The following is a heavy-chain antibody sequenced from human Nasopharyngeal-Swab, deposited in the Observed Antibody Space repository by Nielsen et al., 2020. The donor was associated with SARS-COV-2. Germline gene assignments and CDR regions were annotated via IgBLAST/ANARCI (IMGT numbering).Heavy chain of an antibody. CDR2: ISGGGAGP. J-gene: IGHJ4*02. CDR1: GFTFSDYA. CDR3: AKGDVSGQWLGARFDS. Sequence: GGSLRLSCAGSGFTFSDYAMSWVRQAPGKGLEWVSLISGGGAGPYYADSVKGRFTISRDNSRNTVYLQMNSLRAQDTAVYYCAKGDVSGQWLGARFDSWGQGTLVTVSS. D-gene: IGHD6-19*01. V-gene: IGHV3-23*01.